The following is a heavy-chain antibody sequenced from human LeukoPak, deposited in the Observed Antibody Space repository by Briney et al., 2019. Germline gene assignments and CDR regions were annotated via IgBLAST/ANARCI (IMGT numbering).Heavy chain of an antibody. CDR2: IGGGGENT. J-gene: IGHJ4*02. CDR1: GFTFGGSA. Sequence: GGSLRLSCEASGFTFGGSAISWVRQAPGKGLEWVSTIGGGGENTYYADSAKGRFTNSRDNSKNTVYLQMNSLRAEDTAVYYCAKVLSGSQDYWGQGTLVTVFS. V-gene: IGHV3-23*01. D-gene: IGHD1-26*01. CDR3: AKVLSGSQDY.